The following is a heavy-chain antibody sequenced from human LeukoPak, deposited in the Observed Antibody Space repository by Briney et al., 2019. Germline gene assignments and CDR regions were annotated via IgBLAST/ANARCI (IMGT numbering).Heavy chain of an antibody. CDR3: ARVGAVPGIDP. CDR1: ALPVSSGCS. D-gene: IGHD3-16*01. V-gene: IGHV4-38-2*01. Sequence: SPSLSLTCAVFALPVSSGCSGACIRQSPGRGLFWIASISYSAITNYKPSLESRLFISADTSKNQFSVRLTSVTAADTAVYYCARVGAVPGIDPWGQGILVTVSS. CDR2: ISYSAIT. J-gene: IGHJ5*02.